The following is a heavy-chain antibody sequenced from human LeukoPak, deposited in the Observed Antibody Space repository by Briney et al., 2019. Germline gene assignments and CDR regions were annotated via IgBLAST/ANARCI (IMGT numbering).Heavy chain of an antibody. V-gene: IGHV3-53*01. Sequence: GGSLRLSCAATGFSVSTNYMTWVRQGPGKGLAWVSLIYSGGSIYYADSVKDRFTISRDNSKNTLYLQMNSLRAEDTAIYYCASTSDFWSGYYLDYWGQGTLVTVSS. CDR1: GFSVSTNY. D-gene: IGHD3-3*01. J-gene: IGHJ4*02. CDR2: IYSGGSI. CDR3: ASTSDFWSGYYLDY.